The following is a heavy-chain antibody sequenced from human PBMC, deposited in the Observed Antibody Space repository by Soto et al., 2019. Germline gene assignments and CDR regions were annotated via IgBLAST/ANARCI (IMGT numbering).Heavy chain of an antibody. CDR3: ARNDYSNYRTKFFDY. D-gene: IGHD4-4*01. Sequence: GGSLRLSCAASGFTFSSYWMSWVRQAPGKGLEWVANIKQDGSEKYFVDSVKGRFTISRDNAKNSLYLQMNSLRAEDTAVYYCARNDYSNYRTKFFDYWGQGTLVTVSS. CDR2: IKQDGSEK. V-gene: IGHV3-7*05. J-gene: IGHJ4*02. CDR1: GFTFSSYW.